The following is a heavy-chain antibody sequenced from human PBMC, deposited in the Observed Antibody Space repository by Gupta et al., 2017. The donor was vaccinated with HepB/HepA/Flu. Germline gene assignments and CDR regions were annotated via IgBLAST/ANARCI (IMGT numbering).Heavy chain of an antibody. CDR3: ARGAVARYSYYYMDV. Sequence: WSWIRQPPGKGLEWIGYIYYSGSTNYNPSLKSRVAMSVDTSKNQFSLKLSSMTAADTAVYYCARGAVARYSYYYMDVWCNGTTVTDYS. V-gene: IGHV4-59*01. J-gene: IGHJ6*03. D-gene: IGHD2-2*01. CDR2: IYYSGST.